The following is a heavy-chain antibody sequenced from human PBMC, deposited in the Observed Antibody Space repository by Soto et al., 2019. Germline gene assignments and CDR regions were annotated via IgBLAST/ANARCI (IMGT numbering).Heavy chain of an antibody. CDR3: ARRAETNGWNGFGADKYYFDF. CDR1: GYTFTSYD. V-gene: IGHV1-8*01. Sequence: QVQLVQSGAEVRKPGASVKVSCEASGYTFTSYDIYWVRQATGQGLEWMGWLNPNTGNSGYAQKFQGRITVTSDTSIKTVNMELSSLRSEDTAVYYCARRAETNGWNGFGADKYYFDFWGQGTLVTVSS. CDR2: LNPNTGNS. D-gene: IGHD1-1*01. J-gene: IGHJ4*02.